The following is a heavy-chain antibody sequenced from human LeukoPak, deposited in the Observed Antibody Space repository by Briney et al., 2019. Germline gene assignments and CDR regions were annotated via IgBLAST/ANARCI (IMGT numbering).Heavy chain of an antibody. J-gene: IGHJ4*02. D-gene: IGHD3-22*01. CDR1: RFTFSTYG. CDR3: ARGAAITMIVVVIRYYFDY. CDR2: ISNDGSKK. Sequence: GGSLRLSCAASRFTFSTYGMHWVRQAPGKGPEWVAVISNDGSKKYYPDSVKGRFSISRDNSKNTLYLQMNSLRAEDTAVYYCARGAAITMIVVVIRYYFDYWGQGTLVTVSS. V-gene: IGHV3-30*03.